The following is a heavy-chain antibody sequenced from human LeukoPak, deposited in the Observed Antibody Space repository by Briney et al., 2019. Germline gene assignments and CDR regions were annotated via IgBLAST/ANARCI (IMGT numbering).Heavy chain of an antibody. V-gene: IGHV4-34*01. CDR1: GGTFSGYY. CDR3: ARGVGLYYDFWSGYYAFDY. D-gene: IGHD3-3*01. J-gene: IGHJ4*02. Sequence: SETLSLTCAVYGGTFSGYYWSWIRQPPGKGLEWIGEINHSGSTNHNPSLKSRVTISVDTSKNQFSLKLSSVTAADTAVYYCARGVGLYYDFWSGYYAFDYWGQGTLVTVSS. CDR2: INHSGST.